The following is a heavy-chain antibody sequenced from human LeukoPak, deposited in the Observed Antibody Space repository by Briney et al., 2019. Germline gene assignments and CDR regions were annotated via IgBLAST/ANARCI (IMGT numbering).Heavy chain of an antibody. D-gene: IGHD5-18*01. CDR1: GFTFSSYA. J-gene: IGHJ5*02. CDR2: ISGSGGST. Sequence: GGSPRLSCAASGFTFSSYAMSWVRQAPGKGLEWVSAISGSGGSTYYADSVKGRFTISRDNSKNTPYLQMNSLRAEDTAVYYCAKDAPVDTAMVNWFDPWGQGTLVTVSS. CDR3: AKDAPVDTAMVNWFDP. V-gene: IGHV3-23*01.